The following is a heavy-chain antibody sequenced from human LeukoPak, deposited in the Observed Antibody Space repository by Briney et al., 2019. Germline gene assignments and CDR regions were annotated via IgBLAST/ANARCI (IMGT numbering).Heavy chain of an antibody. V-gene: IGHV3-9*01. Sequence: GGSLRLSCAASGFTFDDYAMHWVRQAPGKGLEWVSGISWNSGSIGYADSVKGRFTISRDNAKNSLYLQMNSLRAEDTALYYCAKSLSSGSRPDYWGQGTLVTVSS. J-gene: IGHJ4*02. CDR1: GFTFDDYA. D-gene: IGHD6-19*01. CDR2: ISWNSGSI. CDR3: AKSLSSGSRPDY.